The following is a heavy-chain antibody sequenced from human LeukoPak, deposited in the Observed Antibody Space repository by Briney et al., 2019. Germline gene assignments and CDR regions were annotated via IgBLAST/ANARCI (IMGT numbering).Heavy chain of an antibody. CDR1: GGSFSGYY. CDR3: ARGGYYSAAYYMDV. Sequence: PSETLSLTCAVYGGSFSGYYWSWIRQPPGKGLEWIGEINHSGSTNYNPSLKSRVTISVDTSKNQFSLKLSSVTAADTAVYYCARGGYYSAAYYMDVWGKGTTVTVPS. J-gene: IGHJ6*03. V-gene: IGHV4-34*01. D-gene: IGHD3-22*01. CDR2: INHSGST.